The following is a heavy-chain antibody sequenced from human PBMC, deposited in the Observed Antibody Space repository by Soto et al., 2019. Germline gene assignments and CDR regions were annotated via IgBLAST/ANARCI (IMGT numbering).Heavy chain of an antibody. D-gene: IGHD6-19*01. V-gene: IGHV1-69*12. CDR2: IIPIFATA. CDR1: GGTFSSYA. Sequence: QVQLVQSGAEVKKPGSSVKVSCKASGGTFSSYAISWVRQAPGQGLEWMGGIIPIFATANYAQKFQGRVTITADESTSTAYMELSSLRSEDTAVYYCAAVQQWLAGSWYFDLWGRGTLVTVSS. J-gene: IGHJ2*01. CDR3: AAVQQWLAGSWYFDL.